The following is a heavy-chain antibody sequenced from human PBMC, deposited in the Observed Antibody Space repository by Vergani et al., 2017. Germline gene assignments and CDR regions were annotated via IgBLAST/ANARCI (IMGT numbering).Heavy chain of an antibody. Sequence: EVQLVESGGGLVQPGGSLRLSCAASGFTFSSYWISWVRQAPGKGLEWVSVIYSGGSTYYADSVKGRFTISRDNSKNTLYLQMNSLRAEDTAVYYCARVGSGPQPWGQGTLVTVSS. CDR2: IYSGGST. J-gene: IGHJ4*02. CDR1: GFTFSSYW. CDR3: ARVGSGPQP. D-gene: IGHD2-15*01. V-gene: IGHV3-66*01.